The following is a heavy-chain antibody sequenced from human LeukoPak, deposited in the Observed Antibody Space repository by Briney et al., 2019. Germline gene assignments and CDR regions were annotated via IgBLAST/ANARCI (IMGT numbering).Heavy chain of an antibody. CDR2: IYYSGST. J-gene: IGHJ4*02. V-gene: IGHV4-59*01. CDR1: GGSISSYY. D-gene: IGHD3-22*01. CDR3: ARREPGGYYFY. Sequence: ASETLSLTCTVSGGSISSYYWSWIRQPPGKGLERIGYIYYSGSTNYNPSLKSRVTISVDTSKNQFSLKLSSVTAADTAVYYCARREPGGYYFYWGQGTLVTVSS.